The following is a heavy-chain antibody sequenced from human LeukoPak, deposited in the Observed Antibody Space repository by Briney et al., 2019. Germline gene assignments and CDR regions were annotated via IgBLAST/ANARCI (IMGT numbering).Heavy chain of an antibody. J-gene: IGHJ6*02. CDR3: ARYGTRMDV. CDR1: GVTFSSYS. Sequence: GGSLRLSCAASGVTFSSYSMNSVRQAPGKGLEWVSYISSSSSTIYYADSVKGRFTISRDNAKNSLYLQMNSLRAEDTAVYYCARYGTRMDVWGQGTTVTVSS. V-gene: IGHV3-48*01. D-gene: IGHD1-1*01. CDR2: ISSSSSTI.